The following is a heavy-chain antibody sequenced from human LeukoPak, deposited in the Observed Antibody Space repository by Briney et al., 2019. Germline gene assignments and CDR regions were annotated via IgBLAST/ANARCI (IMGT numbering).Heavy chain of an antibody. J-gene: IGHJ3*02. CDR2: INPNSGGT. D-gene: IGHD2-2*01. CDR1: GYTFTGYY. V-gene: IGHV1-2*02. CDR3: ARGTPLYCSSTSCPGI. Sequence: ASVKVSCKASGYTFTGYYMHWVRQAPGQGLEWMGWINPNSGGTNYAQKFQGRVTMTRDTSISTAYMELSRLRSDDTAVYYCARGTPLYCSSTSCPGIWGQGTMVTVSS.